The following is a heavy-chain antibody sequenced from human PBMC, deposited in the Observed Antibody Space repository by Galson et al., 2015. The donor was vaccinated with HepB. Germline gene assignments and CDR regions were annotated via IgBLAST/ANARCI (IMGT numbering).Heavy chain of an antibody. CDR2: ISPSNGYT. D-gene: IGHD3-22*01. CDR1: GGTFSSYA. J-gene: IGHJ6*03. Sequence: SVKVSCKASGGTFSSYAISWVRQAPGQGLEWMGWISPSNGYTNSAQKFQGRVIMTTDTSTSTAYMELRSLRSDDTAVYYCARDSYDSRAYYSNYYSMDVWGKGTTVTVSS. CDR3: ARDSYDSRAYYSNYYSMDV. V-gene: IGHV1-18*01.